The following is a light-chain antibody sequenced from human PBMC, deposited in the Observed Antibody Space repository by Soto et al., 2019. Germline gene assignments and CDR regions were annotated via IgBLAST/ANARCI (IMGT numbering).Light chain of an antibody. Sequence: DIQMTQSPSTLSASVGDRVTITCRASQSISSWLAWYQQKPGKAPKLLIYDAYSLESRVPSRFRGSGSGTEFTLPISSLQPDDFDTYYCQQYNSYRTFGQGTKVEIK. CDR1: QSISSW. CDR3: QQYNSYRT. CDR2: DAY. V-gene: IGKV1-5*01. J-gene: IGKJ1*01.